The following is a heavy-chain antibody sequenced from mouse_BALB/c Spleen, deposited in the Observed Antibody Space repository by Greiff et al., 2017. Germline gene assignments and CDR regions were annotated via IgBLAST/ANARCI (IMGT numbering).Heavy chain of an antibody. J-gene: IGHJ2*01. CDR3: ARIFPITTATFDY. V-gene: IGHV1S29*02. D-gene: IGHD1-2*01. CDR1: GYTFTDYN. CDR2: IYPYNGGT. Sequence: VQLKQSGPELVKPGASVKISCKASGYTFTDYNMHWVKQSHGKSLEWIGYIYPYNGGTGYNQKFKSKATLTVDNSSSTAYMELRSLTSEDSAVYYCARIFPITTATFDYWGQGTTLTVSS.